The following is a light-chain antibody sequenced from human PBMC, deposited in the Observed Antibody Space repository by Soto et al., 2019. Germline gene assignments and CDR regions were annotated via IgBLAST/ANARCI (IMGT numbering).Light chain of an antibody. V-gene: IGKV4-1*01. CDR1: QSVLYSSNNKNY. CDR2: WAS. Sequence: DIVMTQSPDSLAVSLGERATINCMSSQSVLYSSNNKNYLAWYQQKPGQPPKLLIYWASTRESGVPDRFSGSGSGTDFTLTISSLQAEDVAVYYCQQYFTYTSYTFGQGTKLEIK. J-gene: IGKJ2*01. CDR3: QQYFTYTSYT.